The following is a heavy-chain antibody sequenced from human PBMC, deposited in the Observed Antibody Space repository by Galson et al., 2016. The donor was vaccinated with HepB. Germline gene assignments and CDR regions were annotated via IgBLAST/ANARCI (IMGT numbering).Heavy chain of an antibody. CDR3: AREEGVIIVGDDVFDI. D-gene: IGHD3-22*01. CDR2: IIVGNGKT. V-gene: IGHV1-3*01. CDR1: GCTFSNSA. J-gene: IGHJ3*02. Sequence: SVKVSCKASGCTFSNSAIHWVRQAPGQGLEWMGWIIVGNGKTNYAQKFQGRVTITSDTSATTVYMELSSLTSEDTAVYYCAREEGVIIVGDDVFDIWGHGTMVTVSS.